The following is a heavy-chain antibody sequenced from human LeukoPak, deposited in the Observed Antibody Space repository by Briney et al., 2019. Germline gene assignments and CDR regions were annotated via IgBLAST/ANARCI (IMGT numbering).Heavy chain of an antibody. D-gene: IGHD6-25*01. Sequence: PGGSLRLSCEASGFTFRDYEMNWVRQAPGKGLEWVSYIGNTGSTIYYADSVKGRFTISRDNAKNTLYLQMNSLRAEDTAVYYCAKDPFSGYLDYWGQGTLVTVSS. CDR3: AKDPFSGYLDY. J-gene: IGHJ4*02. CDR1: GFTFRDYE. V-gene: IGHV3-48*03. CDR2: IGNTGSTI.